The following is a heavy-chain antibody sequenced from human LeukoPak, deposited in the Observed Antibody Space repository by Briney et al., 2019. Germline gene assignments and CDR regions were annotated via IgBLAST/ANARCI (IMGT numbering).Heavy chain of an antibody. CDR1: EFTFSLYA. CDR2: INDVSDDI. V-gene: IGHV3-21*05. CDR3: ARDTSQPGRIDC. J-gene: IGHJ4*02. Sequence: GGSLRLSCAASEFTFSLYAMNWVRQAPGKGLEWVSYINDVSDDIHYADSVKGRFTISRDNAKNTLYLQMNSLRAEDTAVYYCARDTSQPGRIDCWGQGTLVIVSS. D-gene: IGHD2-2*01.